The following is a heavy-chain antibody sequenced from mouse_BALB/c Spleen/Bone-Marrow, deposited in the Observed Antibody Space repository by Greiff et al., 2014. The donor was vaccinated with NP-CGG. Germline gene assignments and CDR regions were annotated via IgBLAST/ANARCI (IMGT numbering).Heavy chain of an antibody. D-gene: IGHD2-14*01. CDR3: ASYRYAWYFDV. CDR2: IDPANGNT. V-gene: IGHV14-3*02. Sequence: VQLQQPGAELVKPGASVKLSCTASGFNIKDTYMHWVKQRPEQGLEWIGRIDPANGNTKYDPKFQGKATITADTSSNTAYLQLSGLTSEDTAVYYCASYRYAWYFDVWGAGTTVTVSS. CDR1: GFNIKDTY. J-gene: IGHJ1*01.